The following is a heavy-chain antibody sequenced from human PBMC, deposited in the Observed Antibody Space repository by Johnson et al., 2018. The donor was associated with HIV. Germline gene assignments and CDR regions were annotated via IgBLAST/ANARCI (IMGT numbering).Heavy chain of an antibody. CDR3: ARACRDGYTCDVYDI. D-gene: IGHD5-24*01. CDR2: LTPSGGGT. J-gene: IGHJ3*02. V-gene: IGHV3-23*04. CDR1: GFTFSTYA. Sequence: VQLVESGGGVVQPGRSLRLSCAASGFTFSTYAMSWVRQAPWKGPEWVSALTPSGGGTYYADSVKGRFTISRDNSKNTLYLQMNSLRADDTAAYYCARACRDGYTCDVYDIWGQGTMVTVSS.